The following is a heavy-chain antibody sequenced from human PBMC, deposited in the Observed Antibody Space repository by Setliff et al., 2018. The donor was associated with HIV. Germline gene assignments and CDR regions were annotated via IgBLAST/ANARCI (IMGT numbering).Heavy chain of an antibody. Sequence: LRLSCAASGFIFRGYSLNWVRQAPGKGLEWVSYISSSSNYIYYADSVRGRFTVSRDNAKNSVYLQMNSLSAEDTGIYYCARLAYCTGGTRYPYYHGMDVWGQGTTVTVSS. CDR3: ARLAYCTGGTRYPYYHGMDV. V-gene: IGHV3-21*01. CDR2: ISSSSNYI. D-gene: IGHD2-8*02. J-gene: IGHJ6*02. CDR1: GFIFRGYS.